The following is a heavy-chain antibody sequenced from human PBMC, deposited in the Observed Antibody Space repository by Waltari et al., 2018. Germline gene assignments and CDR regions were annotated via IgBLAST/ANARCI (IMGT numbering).Heavy chain of an antibody. V-gene: IGHV3-48*04. CDR1: GFTFSSYS. CDR3: ARGGLRYFDWLNAFDI. D-gene: IGHD3-9*01. J-gene: IGHJ3*02. Sequence: EVQLVESGGGLVQPGGSLRLSCAASGFTFSSYSMNWVRQAPGKGLEWVSYISSSSSTIYYADSVKGRFTISRDNPKNSLYLQMNSLRAEDTAVYYCARGGLRYFDWLNAFDIWGQGTMVTVSS. CDR2: ISSSSSTI.